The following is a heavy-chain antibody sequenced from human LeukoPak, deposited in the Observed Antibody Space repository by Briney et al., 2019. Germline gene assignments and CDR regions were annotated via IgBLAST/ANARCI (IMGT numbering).Heavy chain of an antibody. J-gene: IGHJ6*02. Sequence: PGGSLRLSCAASGFTFSSYAMHWVRQAPGKGLEWVAVISYDGSNKYYADSGKGRFTISRDNSKNTLYLQMNSLRAEDTAVYYCARGEVQYCSGGSCYSLGFYYYYYGMDVWGQGTTVTVSS. CDR2: ISYDGSNK. D-gene: IGHD2-15*01. V-gene: IGHV3-30-3*01. CDR3: ARGEVQYCSGGSCYSLGFYYYYYGMDV. CDR1: GFTFSSYA.